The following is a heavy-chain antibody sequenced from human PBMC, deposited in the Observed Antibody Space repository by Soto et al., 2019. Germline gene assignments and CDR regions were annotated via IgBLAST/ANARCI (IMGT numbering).Heavy chain of an antibody. Sequence: PSETLSLTCAVHGGSFSGFYWTWIRQPPGKGLEWIGEINHSGSSNYNPPLKSRVTMSLDTSRNQFSLSLNSVTAADTVVYYCARMAGPWYFDLWGRGTLVTVSS. V-gene: IGHV4-34*01. J-gene: IGHJ2*01. CDR1: GGSFSGFY. CDR3: ARMAGPWYFDL. CDR2: INHSGSS.